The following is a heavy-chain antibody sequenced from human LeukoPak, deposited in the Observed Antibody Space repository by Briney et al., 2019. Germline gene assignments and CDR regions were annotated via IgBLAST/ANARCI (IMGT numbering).Heavy chain of an antibody. CDR2: ISSGSRTI. J-gene: IGHJ4*02. CDR3: ASYGNFNDY. Sequence: GGSLRLSCAASGFTFTTYSMNWVRQAPGKGLEWVSYISSGSRTIYYADSVKGRFTISRDSAKNSLYLQMNSLRPDDTAIYFCASYGNFNDYWGQGTLVTVSS. D-gene: IGHD1-7*01. V-gene: IGHV3-48*01. CDR1: GFTFTTYS.